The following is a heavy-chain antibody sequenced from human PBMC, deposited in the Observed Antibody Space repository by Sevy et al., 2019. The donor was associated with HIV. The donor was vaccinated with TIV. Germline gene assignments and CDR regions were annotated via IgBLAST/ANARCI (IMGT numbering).Heavy chain of an antibody. CDR3: ARLDFWSGYPYFDY. D-gene: IGHD3-3*01. J-gene: IGHJ4*02. Sequence: SETLSLTCTVSGGSISSSSYYWGWIRQPPGKGLEWIGSTYYSGSTYSNPSLKSRVTISVDTSKNQFSLKLSSVTAADTAVYYCARLDFWSGYPYFDYWGQGTLVTVSS. CDR1: GGSISSSSYY. CDR2: TYYSGST. V-gene: IGHV4-39*01.